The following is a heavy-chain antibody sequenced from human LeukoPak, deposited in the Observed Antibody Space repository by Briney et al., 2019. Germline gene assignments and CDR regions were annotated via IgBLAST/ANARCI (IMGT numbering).Heavy chain of an antibody. CDR2: ISYDGSNK. CDR1: GFTFSSYA. J-gene: IGHJ4*02. Sequence: GRSLRLSCAASGFTFSSYAMHWVRQAPGKGLEWVADISYDGSNKYYADSVKGRFTISRDNSKYALYLQMHSLRAEDTAVYYCAELLWFGDPFDYWGQGTLDTVSS. CDR3: AELLWFGDPFDY. D-gene: IGHD3-10*01. V-gene: IGHV3-30*04.